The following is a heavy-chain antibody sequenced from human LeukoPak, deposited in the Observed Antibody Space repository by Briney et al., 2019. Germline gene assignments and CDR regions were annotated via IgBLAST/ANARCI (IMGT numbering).Heavy chain of an antibody. CDR2: IGAYNGNT. J-gene: IGHJ4*02. V-gene: IGHV1-18*01. CDR3: ARITGSYYQVDY. Sequence: VASVKVSCEASGYTFTSYGISWVRQAPGQGLEWMGWIGAYNGNTNYAQKLQGRVTMTTDTSTSTAYMELRSLRSDDTAVYYCARITGSYYQVDYWGQGTLVTVSS. CDR1: GYTFTSYG. D-gene: IGHD1-26*01.